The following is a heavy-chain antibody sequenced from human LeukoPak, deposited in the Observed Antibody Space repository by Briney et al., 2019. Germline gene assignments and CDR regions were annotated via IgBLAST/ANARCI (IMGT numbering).Heavy chain of an antibody. CDR2: IYSGGTT. V-gene: IGHV3-53*01. D-gene: IGHD4-17*01. J-gene: IGHJ3*02. CDR3: ARGPVTRFEI. CDR1: GFTFSNAW. Sequence: TGGSLRLSCAASGFTFSNAWMSWVRQAPGKGLEWVSVIYSGGTTYYADSVKGRFTISRDNSNNTLYLQMNSLRAEDTAVYYCARGPVTRFEIWGQGTMVTVSS.